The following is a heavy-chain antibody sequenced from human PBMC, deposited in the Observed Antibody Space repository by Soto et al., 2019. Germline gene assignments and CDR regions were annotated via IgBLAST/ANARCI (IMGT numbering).Heavy chain of an antibody. Sequence: GALRLSCAASGFTFNNAWMNWVRQAPGKGLEWVGRIKSKTDGGTAVYAAPVKGRFTISRDDSKSTLYLQMNSLKSEDTALYYCATQLPPYFYYYYGLDVWGQGTTVTVSS. CDR1: GFTFNNAW. CDR3: ATQLPPYFYYYYGLDV. D-gene: IGHD1-1*01. CDR2: IKSKTDGGTA. V-gene: IGHV3-15*07. J-gene: IGHJ6*02.